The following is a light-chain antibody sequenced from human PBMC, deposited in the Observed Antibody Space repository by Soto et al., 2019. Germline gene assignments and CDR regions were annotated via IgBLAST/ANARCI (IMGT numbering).Light chain of an antibody. CDR2: GNS. CDR3: QSYDSSLSGYV. J-gene: IGLJ1*01. V-gene: IGLV1-40*01. CDR1: SSNIRAGYV. Sequence: QSVLTQPPSVSRAPGQRVTISCTGRSSNIRAGYVVHWYQQLPGSSPILLIYGNSYRAAGVPDRFSGSKSGTSASLAITGLQAEDEADYYCQSYDSSLSGYVFGTGTKVTGL.